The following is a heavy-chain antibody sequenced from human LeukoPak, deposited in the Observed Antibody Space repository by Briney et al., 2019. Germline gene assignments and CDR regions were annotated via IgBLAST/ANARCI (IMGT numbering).Heavy chain of an antibody. D-gene: IGHD5-24*01. CDR2: IYSGGST. CDR1: GFTVSSNY. J-gene: IGHJ4*02. V-gene: IGHV3-53*01. Sequence: QTGGSLRLSCAASGFTVSSNYMSWVRQAPGKGLEWVSVIYSGGSTYYADSVKGRFTISRDNSKNTLYLQMNSLRAEDTAVYYCARVGDGYNDYYFDYWGQGTLVTVSS. CDR3: ARVGDGYNDYYFDY.